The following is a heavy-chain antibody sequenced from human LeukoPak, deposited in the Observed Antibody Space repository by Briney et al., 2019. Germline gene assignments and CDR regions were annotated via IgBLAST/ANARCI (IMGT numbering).Heavy chain of an antibody. CDR2: ISSSSSTI. CDR3: ARMSIVVVPAANDYYYYMDV. Sequence: GGSLRLSCAASGFTFSSYSMNWVRQAPGKGLEWVSYISSSSSTIYYADSVKGRFTISRDNAKNSLYLQMNSLRAEDTAVYYYARMSIVVVPAANDYYYYMDVWGKGTTVTVSS. J-gene: IGHJ6*03. CDR1: GFTFSSYS. D-gene: IGHD2-2*01. V-gene: IGHV3-48*01.